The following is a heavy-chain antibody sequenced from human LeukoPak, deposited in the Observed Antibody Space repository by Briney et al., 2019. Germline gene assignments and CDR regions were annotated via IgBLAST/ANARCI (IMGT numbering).Heavy chain of an antibody. Sequence: GGSLRLSCAASGFTFSSFAMHWVRQAPGKGLEWVAYIRYDGNNKSYADSVKGRFTISRDSSKNTLYLQMNSLRAEDTAVYYCAKDPGAHDKHFDHWGQGTLVTVSS. CDR3: AKDPGAHDKHFDH. V-gene: IGHV3-30*02. D-gene: IGHD3-10*01. CDR2: IRYDGNNK. J-gene: IGHJ4*02. CDR1: GFTFSSFA.